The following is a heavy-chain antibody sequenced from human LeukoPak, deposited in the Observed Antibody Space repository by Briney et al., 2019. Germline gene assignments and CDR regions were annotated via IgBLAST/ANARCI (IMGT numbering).Heavy chain of an antibody. CDR2: IIPILGIA. V-gene: IGHV1-69*04. CDR3: ARVYHYDSRGHYPFDY. D-gene: IGHD3-22*01. J-gene: IGHJ4*02. Sequence: SVKVCCKASGGTFSSYAISWVRQAPGQGLEWMGRIIPILGIANYAQKFQGRVTITADKSTSTAYMGLSSLRSEDTAVYYCARVYHYDSRGHYPFDYWGQGTLVTVSS. CDR1: GGTFSSYA.